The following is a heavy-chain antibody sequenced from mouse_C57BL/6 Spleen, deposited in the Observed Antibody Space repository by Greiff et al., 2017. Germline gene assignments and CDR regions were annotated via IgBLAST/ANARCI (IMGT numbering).Heavy chain of an antibody. J-gene: IGHJ3*01. CDR3: ARRSTMVTTGGPWFAY. CDR1: GYTFTGYW. D-gene: IGHD2-2*01. Sequence: VQLQQSGAELMKPGASVKLSCKATGYTFTGYWIEWVKQRPGHGLEWIGEILPGSGSTNYNEKFKGKATFTADTSSNTAYMQLSSLTTEDSAIYYCARRSTMVTTGGPWFAYWGQGTLVTVSA. V-gene: IGHV1-9*01. CDR2: ILPGSGST.